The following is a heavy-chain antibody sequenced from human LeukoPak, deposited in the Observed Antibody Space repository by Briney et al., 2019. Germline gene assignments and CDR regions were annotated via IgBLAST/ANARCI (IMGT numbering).Heavy chain of an antibody. CDR2: ISGSGGST. Sequence: PGGSLRLSCAGSGFTFSSYAMSWVRQAPGKGLEWVAAISGSGGSTYYADSVKGRFTISRDNSKNTLYLQMNSLRAEDTAVYYCAKDRENIVVVVAAFDYWGQGTLVTVSS. V-gene: IGHV3-23*01. J-gene: IGHJ4*02. D-gene: IGHD2-15*01. CDR3: AKDRENIVVVVAAFDY. CDR1: GFTFSSYA.